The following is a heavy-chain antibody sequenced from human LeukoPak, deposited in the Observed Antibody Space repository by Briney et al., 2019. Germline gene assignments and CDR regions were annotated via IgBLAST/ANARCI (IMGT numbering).Heavy chain of an antibody. Sequence: GGSLRLSCAASGFTFSSYTMNWVRQAPGKGLEWVSSISSSSSHIYYADSLKGRFTISRVNAKNPMYLQMNSLRAEDTAVYYCAREAGSCPNGICYKGYMDVWGKGTTVTVSS. CDR3: AREAGSCPNGICYKGYMDV. D-gene: IGHD2-8*01. CDR1: GFTFSSYT. J-gene: IGHJ6*03. CDR2: ISSSSSHI. V-gene: IGHV3-21*01.